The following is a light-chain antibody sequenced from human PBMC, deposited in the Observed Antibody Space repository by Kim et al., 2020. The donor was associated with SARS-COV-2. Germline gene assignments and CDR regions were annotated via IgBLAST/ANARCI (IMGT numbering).Light chain of an antibody. CDR1: SPNIGTNT. CDR3: ATWDDNLDAYV. CDR2: SNT. J-gene: IGLJ3*02. V-gene: IGLV1-44*01. Sequence: GQRVTSSCSGSSPNIGTNTVSWYQQLPGTAPKLLIFSNTERPSGVPDRFSGSKSGTSASLAISGLQSEDAADYYCATWDDNLDAYVFGGGTQLTVL.